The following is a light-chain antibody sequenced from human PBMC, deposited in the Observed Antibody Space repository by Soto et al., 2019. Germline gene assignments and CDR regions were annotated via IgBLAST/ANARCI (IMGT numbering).Light chain of an antibody. Sequence: EIVLTQSPGTLSLSPGERATLSCRASQSVSSSYLAWYQQKPGQAPRLLISGASSGATGIPARFSGSGSGTEFTLTISSLQSEDCAIYYCLQDYNYPWTFGQGTKV. J-gene: IGKJ1*01. CDR2: GAS. V-gene: IGKV3-20*01. CDR1: QSVSSSY. CDR3: LQDYNYPWT.